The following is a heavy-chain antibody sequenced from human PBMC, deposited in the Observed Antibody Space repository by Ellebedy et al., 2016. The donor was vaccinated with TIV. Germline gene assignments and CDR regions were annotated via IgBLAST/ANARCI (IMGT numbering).Heavy chain of an antibody. J-gene: IGHJ5*02. D-gene: IGHD3-22*01. CDR1: GYSISRGYY. CDR2: IYHSGNT. V-gene: IGHV4-38-2*02. Sequence: MPSETLSLTCTVSGYSISRGYYWGWIRQPPGKGLEWIGNIYHSGNTYYNPSLKNPVTISVDTSKNQFSLKLSSVTAADTAVYYCAKDALITTIIGRGGWFDPWGQGTLVTVSS. CDR3: AKDALITTIIGRGGWFDP.